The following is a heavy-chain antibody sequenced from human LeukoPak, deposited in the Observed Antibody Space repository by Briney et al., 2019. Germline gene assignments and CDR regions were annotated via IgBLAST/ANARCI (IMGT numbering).Heavy chain of an antibody. CDR2: ISGSGGST. D-gene: IGHD3-22*01. V-gene: IGHV3-23*01. J-gene: IGHJ6*02. CDR1: GFTFSSYA. Sequence: GGSLRLSCAASGFTFSSYAMSWVRQAPGKGLEWVSAISGSGGSTYYADSVKGRFTISRDNSKNTLYLQMNSLRAEDTAVYYCAKDHGRWLLTYYYYGMDVWGQGTTVTVSS. CDR3: AKDHGRWLLTYYYYGMDV.